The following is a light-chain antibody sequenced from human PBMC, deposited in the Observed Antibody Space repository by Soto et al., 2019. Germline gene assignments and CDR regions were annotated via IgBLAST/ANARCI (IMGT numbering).Light chain of an antibody. Sequence: QSVLTQPLSASASPGQRVTISCSGGSSNIGSNTVAWYQHLPGTAPPRLIFTAGQRPSGVPGRFSGYKSGTSASLPISGLQSEDEGDYYCSAWDNSLNGYVFGPGTKLTVL. CDR3: SAWDNSLNGYV. CDR1: SSNIGSNT. J-gene: IGLJ1*01. CDR2: TAG. V-gene: IGLV1-44*01.